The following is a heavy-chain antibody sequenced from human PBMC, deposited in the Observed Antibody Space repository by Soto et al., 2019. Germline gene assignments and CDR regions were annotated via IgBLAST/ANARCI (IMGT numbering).Heavy chain of an antibody. CDR2: IYYSGST. V-gene: IGHV4-39*01. CDR1: GGSISSSDYF. D-gene: IGHD3-16*01. Sequence: QLQLQESGPGLVKPSETLFLTCTVSGGSISSSDYFWGWVRQPPGKGLEWIGTIYYSGSTFYNPSLNSRVTILVDTSKIQCSLDLSSVTAADTAIYYCARHVGGGDRTPAYFDYWGQGTLVTVSS. J-gene: IGHJ4*02. CDR3: ARHVGGGDRTPAYFDY.